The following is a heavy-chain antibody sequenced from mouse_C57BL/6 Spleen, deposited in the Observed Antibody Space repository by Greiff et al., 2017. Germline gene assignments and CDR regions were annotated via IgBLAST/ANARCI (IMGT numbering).Heavy chain of an antibody. J-gene: IGHJ1*03. V-gene: IGHV1-64*01. D-gene: IGHD2-10*02. CDR2: IHPNSGST. CDR1: GYTFTSYW. CDR3: ARRAGGYGNYPWYFDV. Sequence: VQLQQPGAELVKPGASVKLSCKASGYTFTSYWMHWVKQRPGQGLEWIGMIHPNSGSTNYNEKFKSKATLTVDKSSSTAYMQLSSLTSEDSAVYYCARRAGGYGNYPWYFDVWGTGTTVTVSS.